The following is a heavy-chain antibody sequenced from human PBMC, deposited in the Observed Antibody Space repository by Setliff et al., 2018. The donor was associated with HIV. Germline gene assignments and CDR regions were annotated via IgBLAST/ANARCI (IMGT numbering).Heavy chain of an antibody. D-gene: IGHD1-26*01. CDR1: GFTFSSYA. Sequence: LRLSCAASGFTFSSYAMTWVRQAPGKGLEWVSGISNSESGGRTFYADSVKGRFTISRDNSKNTLYMEMSRLRAEDTAVYYCVKDGTPIGRYYQYFHVWGEGIMVTVSS. CDR3: VKDGTPIGRYYQYFHV. V-gene: IGHV3-23*01. J-gene: IGHJ6*04. CDR2: ISNSESGGRT.